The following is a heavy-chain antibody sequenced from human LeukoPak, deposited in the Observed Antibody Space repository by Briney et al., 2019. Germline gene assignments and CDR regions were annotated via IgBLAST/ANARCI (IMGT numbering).Heavy chain of an antibody. CDR2: INHSGST. CDR1: GGSFSGYY. Sequence: SETLSLTCAVYGGSFSGYYWSWIRQPLGKGLEWIGEINHSGSTNYNPSLKSRVTISVDTSKNRFSLKLSSVTAADTAVYYCASSDPYSGSYFYDYWGQGTLVTVSS. D-gene: IGHD1-26*01. V-gene: IGHV4-34*01. J-gene: IGHJ4*02. CDR3: ASSDPYSGSYFYDY.